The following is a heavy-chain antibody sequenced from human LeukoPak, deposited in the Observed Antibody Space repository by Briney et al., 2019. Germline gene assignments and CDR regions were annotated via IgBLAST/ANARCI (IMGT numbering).Heavy chain of an antibody. D-gene: IGHD3-22*01. CDR1: GFTFSRYW. J-gene: IGHJ3*02. Sequence: PGRSLRLSCAASGFTFSRYWMSWVRQAPGKGLEWVGNIKQDGSAKYYVDSVEGRFTISRDNAKNSLYLQMNSLRAEDTAVYYCARGDYYDTSGFFIDAFDIWGQGTMVTVSS. CDR3: ARGDYYDTSGFFIDAFDI. V-gene: IGHV3-7*04. CDR2: IKQDGSAK.